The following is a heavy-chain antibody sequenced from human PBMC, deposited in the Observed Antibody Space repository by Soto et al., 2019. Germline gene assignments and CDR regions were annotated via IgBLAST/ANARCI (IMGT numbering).Heavy chain of an antibody. CDR2: ISYGGSNK. V-gene: IGHV3-30*18. D-gene: IGHD3-3*01. CDR3: AKELVYDFWAYGMDV. J-gene: IGHJ6*02. Sequence: GGSLRLSCAASGFTFSSYGMHWVRQAPGKGLEWVAVISYGGSNKYYADSVKGRFTISRDNSKNTLYLQMNSLRAEDTAVYYCAKELVYDFWAYGMDVWGQGTTVTVSS. CDR1: GFTFSSYG.